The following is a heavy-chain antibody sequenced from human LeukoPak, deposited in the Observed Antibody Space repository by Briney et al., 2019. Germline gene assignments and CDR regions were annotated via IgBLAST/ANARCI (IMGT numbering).Heavy chain of an antibody. CDR3: VTEGFIYGYHGLDS. V-gene: IGHV3-30*02. CDR2: IRYDGSNK. D-gene: IGHD5-18*01. J-gene: IGHJ3*02. Sequence: GGSLRLSCAASGFTFSSYGMHWVRQAPGKGLEWVAFIRYDGSNKYYADSVKGRFTISRDNSKNTLYLQMNSLRAEDTAVYFCVTEGFIYGYHGLDSWGQGTIVTVSS. CDR1: GFTFSSYG.